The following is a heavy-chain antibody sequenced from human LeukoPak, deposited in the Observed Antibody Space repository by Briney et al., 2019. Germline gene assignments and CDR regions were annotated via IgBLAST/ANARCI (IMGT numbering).Heavy chain of an antibody. CDR2: IHYSGST. CDR1: GDSISTYY. Sequence: PSETLSLTCTVSGDSISTYYWSSIRQPPGKGLEWIGYIHYSGSTNYNPSLRSRVTISVDTSKNQFSLKLSSATAADTAVYFCARRAINSVMFDYWGQGTLVTVSS. CDR3: ARRAINSVMFDY. V-gene: IGHV4-59*08. D-gene: IGHD3-16*01. J-gene: IGHJ4*02.